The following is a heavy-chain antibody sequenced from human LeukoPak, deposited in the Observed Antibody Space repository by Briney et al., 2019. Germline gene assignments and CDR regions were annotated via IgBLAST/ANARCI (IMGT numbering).Heavy chain of an antibody. CDR3: ARAPLDCSSTSCSGRYFDY. CDR2: IIPIFGTA. J-gene: IGHJ4*02. V-gene: IGHV1-69*05. D-gene: IGHD2-2*01. CDR1: GGTFSSYA. Sequence: GASVKVSCKASGGTFSSYAISWVRQAPGQGLEWMGGIIPIFGTANYAQKFQGRVTITTDESTSTDYMELSSLRSEDTAVYYCARAPLDCSSTSCSGRYFDYWGQGTLVTVSS.